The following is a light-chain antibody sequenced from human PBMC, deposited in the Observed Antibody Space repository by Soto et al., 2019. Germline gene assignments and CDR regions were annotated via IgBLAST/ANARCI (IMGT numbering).Light chain of an antibody. CDR3: SSYAGTNNLLYV. J-gene: IGLJ1*01. Sequence: QSALTQPASVSGSPGQSITFSCTGTSSDVGGYNYVSWYQQHPGKAPRLLIYEVSQRPSGVPDRFSGSKSANTASLTVSGLQPEDEADYYCSSYAGTNNLLYVFGTGTKVTVL. CDR2: EVS. CDR1: SSDVGGYNY. V-gene: IGLV2-8*01.